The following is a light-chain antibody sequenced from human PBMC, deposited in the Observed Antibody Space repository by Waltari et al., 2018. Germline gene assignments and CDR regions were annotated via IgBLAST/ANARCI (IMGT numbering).Light chain of an antibody. J-gene: IGLJ1*01. CDR3: TSYTSRHSLV. Sequence: QSALTQPVSVSGSPGQSITISCTGTDSDIGSFNYVSWYQQHPGKAPKVVIFDVSYRPSGVSNRFSGSKSGNTASRTISGLQAEDEADCYCTSYTSRHSLVFGTGTKVTVL. CDR2: DVS. CDR1: DSDIGSFNY. V-gene: IGLV2-14*03.